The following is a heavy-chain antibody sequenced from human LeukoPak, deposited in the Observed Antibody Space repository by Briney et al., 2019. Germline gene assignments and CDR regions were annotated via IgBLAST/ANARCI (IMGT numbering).Heavy chain of an antibody. CDR1: GGSLSGYY. Sequence: SETLSLTCAVYGGSLSGYYWTWIRQPPRKGLEWIGEIIHSGSTNYNPSLKSRVTISIDTSKNRFSLNLDSVTAADTAVYYCARLIVPPTRPIDYWGQGTLVTVSS. V-gene: IGHV4-34*12. CDR3: ARLIVPPTRPIDY. CDR2: IIHSGST. J-gene: IGHJ4*02. D-gene: IGHD2/OR15-2a*01.